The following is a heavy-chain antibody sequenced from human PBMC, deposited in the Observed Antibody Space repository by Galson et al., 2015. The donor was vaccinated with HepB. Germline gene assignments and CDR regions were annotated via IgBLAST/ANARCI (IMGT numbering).Heavy chain of an antibody. J-gene: IGHJ4*02. CDR3: AKGRGYGSGLVDF. CDR2: VSSDGGGT. D-gene: IGHD2-15*01. CDR1: GFSFNNYA. Sequence: SLRLSCAASGFSFNNYAMDWVRQAPGKGLEWVASVSSDGGGTHYGNSVKGRFTISRDNSKNTLYLQMNSLRAEDTAVYFCAKGRGYGSGLVDFWGPGTLVTVSS. V-gene: IGHV3-23*01.